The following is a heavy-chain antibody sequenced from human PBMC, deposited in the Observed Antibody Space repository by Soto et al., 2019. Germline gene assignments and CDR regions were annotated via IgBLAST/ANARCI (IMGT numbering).Heavy chain of an antibody. CDR1: GGSISRYY. J-gene: IGHJ3*02. V-gene: IGHV4-59*01. CDR3: ARVQNDAFDI. Sequence: QVQLQESGPGLVKPSETLSLTCTVSGGSISRYYWSWIRQPPGKGLEWIGYIYYSGSANYNPSLKSRVTIAVDTSKNQFSLMLSSVTAADTAVYYCARVQNDAFDIWGQGTMVTVSS. CDR2: IYYSGSA.